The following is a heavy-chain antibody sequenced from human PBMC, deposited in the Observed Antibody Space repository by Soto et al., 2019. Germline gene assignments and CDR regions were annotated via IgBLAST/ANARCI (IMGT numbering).Heavy chain of an antibody. Sequence: GASVKVSCKASGGTFSSYAISWVRQAPGQGLEWMGGIIPIFGTANYAQKFQGRVTITADESTSTAYMELSSLRSEDTAVYYCARVPLPDDYGDYPTPHAGNWFDPWGQGTLVTVSS. D-gene: IGHD4-17*01. CDR3: ARVPLPDDYGDYPTPHAGNWFDP. CDR2: IIPIFGTA. CDR1: GGTFSSYA. V-gene: IGHV1-69*13. J-gene: IGHJ5*02.